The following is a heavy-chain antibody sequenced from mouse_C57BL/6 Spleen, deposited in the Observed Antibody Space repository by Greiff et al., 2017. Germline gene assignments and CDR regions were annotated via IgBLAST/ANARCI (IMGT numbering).Heavy chain of an antibody. V-gene: IGHV1-80*01. CDR3: AREAVAKDAMDY. D-gene: IGHD1-1*02. CDR1: GYAFSSYW. J-gene: IGHJ4*01. CDR2: IYPGDGDT. Sequence: QVHVKQSGAELVKPGASVKISCKASGYAFSSYWMNWVKQRPGKGLEWIGQIYPGDGDTNYNGKFKGKATLTADKSSSTAYMQLSSLTSEDSAVYFCAREAVAKDAMDYWGQGTSVTVSS.